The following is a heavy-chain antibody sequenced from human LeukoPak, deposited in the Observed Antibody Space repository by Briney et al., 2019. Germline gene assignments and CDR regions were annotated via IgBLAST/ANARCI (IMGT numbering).Heavy chain of an antibody. V-gene: IGHV3-23*01. CDR2: ISGSGGTT. D-gene: IGHD3-22*01. Sequence: PGGSLRLSCAASGFTFSSYEMNWVRQAPGKGLEWVSAISGSGGTTYYADSVRGRFTISRDNSKNTLFLQMNSLRAEDTAVYYCAKDALGYYDSSSLTICFDYWGQGTLVTVSS. CDR1: GFTFSSYE. J-gene: IGHJ4*02. CDR3: AKDALGYYDSSSLTICFDY.